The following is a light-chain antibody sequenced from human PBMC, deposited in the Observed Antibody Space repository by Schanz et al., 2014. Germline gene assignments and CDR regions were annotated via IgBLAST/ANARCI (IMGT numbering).Light chain of an antibody. CDR3: QQYHSSRT. V-gene: IGKV1-9*01. CDR2: AAS. CDR1: QGISSY. Sequence: IQLTQSPSPLSASVGDRVTITCRASQGISSYLAWYQQKPGKAPKLLIYAASTLQSGVPLRFSGSGFGTEFSLTISSLQPEDFATYYCQQYHSSRTFVQGTKVDIK. J-gene: IGKJ1*01.